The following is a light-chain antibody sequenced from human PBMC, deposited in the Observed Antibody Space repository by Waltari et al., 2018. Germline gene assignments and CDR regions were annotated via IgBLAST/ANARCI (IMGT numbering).Light chain of an antibody. CDR3: QQSLTSPRFT. V-gene: IGKV1-39*01. CDR1: HGVSTF. CDR2: AAS. J-gene: IGKJ4*01. Sequence: EIQLTQSPSSLFASVGDSVTISCRASHGVSTFLNLYKHKPGKTPRLLIYAASTLSSEVPSRLSGSGSATDFTLTISGLQSDDIAVYYCQQSLTSPRFTFGGGTKVQIK.